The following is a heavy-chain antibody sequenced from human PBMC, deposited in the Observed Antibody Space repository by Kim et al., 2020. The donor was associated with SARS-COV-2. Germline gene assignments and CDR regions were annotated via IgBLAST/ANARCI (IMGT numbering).Heavy chain of an antibody. CDR1: GGSISSYY. CDR3: ARAVAMFGVVTNFDY. J-gene: IGHJ4*02. D-gene: IGHD3-3*02. CDR2: IYYSGST. V-gene: IGHV4-59*01. Sequence: SETLSLTCTVSGGSISSYYWSWIRQPPGKGLEWIGYIYYSGSTNYNPSLKSRVTISVDTSKNQFSLKLSSVTAADTAVYYCARAVAMFGVVTNFDYWGQGTLDTVSS.